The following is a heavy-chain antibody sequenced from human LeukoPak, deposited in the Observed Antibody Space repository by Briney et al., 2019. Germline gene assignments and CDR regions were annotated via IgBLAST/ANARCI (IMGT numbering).Heavy chain of an antibody. V-gene: IGHV1-18*01. J-gene: IGHJ4*02. D-gene: IGHD3-10*01. CDR3: AKGAYYHGSGRYFDY. CDR2: ITAYNGNT. Sequence: ASVKVSCKASGYTFINYGINWVRQAPGQGLEWMGWITAYNGNTNYAQKFQGRVTLTTDTSTSTAYMDLRSLRSDDTAVYYCAKGAYYHGSGRYFDYWGQGTLVTVSS. CDR1: GYTFINYG.